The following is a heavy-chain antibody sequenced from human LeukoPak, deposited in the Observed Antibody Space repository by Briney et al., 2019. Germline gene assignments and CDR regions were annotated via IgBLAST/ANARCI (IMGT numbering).Heavy chain of an antibody. J-gene: IGHJ6*02. V-gene: IGHV1-2*06. D-gene: IGHD6-19*01. Sequence: ASVKVSCKASGYTFTGYYMHWVRQAPGQGLEWMGRINPNSGGTNYAQKFQGRVTMTRDTSISTAYMELSRLTSDDTAVYYCARGFGSSGWYYYYGMDVWGQGTTVTVSS. CDR1: GYTFTGYY. CDR3: ARGFGSSGWYYYYGMDV. CDR2: INPNSGGT.